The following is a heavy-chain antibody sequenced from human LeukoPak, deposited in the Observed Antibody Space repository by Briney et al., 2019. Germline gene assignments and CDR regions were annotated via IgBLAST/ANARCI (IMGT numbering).Heavy chain of an antibody. CDR1: GFTFGDYA. V-gene: IGHV3-49*04. D-gene: IGHD3-10*01. CDR2: IRSKAYSGTT. J-gene: IGHJ4*02. CDR3: IREAWYGSGSYYEKVFDY. Sequence: PGRSLRLSCTASGFTFGDYAMSWVRQAPGKGLEWVGFIRSKAYSGTTEYAASVKGRFTISRDDSKSIAYLQMNSLKTEDTAVYYCIREAWYGSGSYYEKVFDYWGQGTLVTVSS.